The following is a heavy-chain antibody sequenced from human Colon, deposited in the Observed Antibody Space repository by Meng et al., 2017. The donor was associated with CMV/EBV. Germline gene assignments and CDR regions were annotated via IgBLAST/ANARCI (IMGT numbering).Heavy chain of an antibody. Sequence: SETLSLTCTVSGGSISASRYYWGCLRQPPGKGLEWLGSIYSTGSTNYNPSPKSRVTIPVDTSENQFSLKLNSVTAADMAVYYGAREYSRATKFHNYGMDVWGQGTTVTVSS. V-gene: IGHV4-39*07. D-gene: IGHD6-13*01. CDR2: IYSTGST. J-gene: IGHJ6*02. CDR1: GGSISASRYY. CDR3: AREYSRATKFHNYGMDV.